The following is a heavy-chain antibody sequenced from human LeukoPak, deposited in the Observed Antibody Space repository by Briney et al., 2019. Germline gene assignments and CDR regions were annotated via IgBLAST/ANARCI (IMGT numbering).Heavy chain of an antibody. V-gene: IGHV3-23*01. CDR1: GFTFSSYA. D-gene: IGHD1-7*01. CDR2: VSGSAGST. J-gene: IGHJ6*03. CDR3: AVSFYYYYMDV. Sequence: GGSLRLPCAASGFTFSSYAMSWVRQAPGKGLEWVSAVSGSAGSTYYADSVKGRFTISRDNSKNTLYLQMNSLRAEDTAVYYCAVSFYYYYMDVWGKGTTVTVSS.